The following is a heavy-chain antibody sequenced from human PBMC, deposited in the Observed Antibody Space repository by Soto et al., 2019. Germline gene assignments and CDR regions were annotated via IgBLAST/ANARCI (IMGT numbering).Heavy chain of an antibody. J-gene: IGHJ5*02. V-gene: IGHV4-30-2*01. CDR2: IYHTGTT. CDR1: GGSINSGGYS. D-gene: IGHD3-22*01. CDR3: PSGVNYYDSSGSSWFDP. Sequence: NPSETLSLTCTVSGGSINSGGYSWTWIRQPPGKGLEWIGFIYHTGTTFYNPSLKSRVTISVDRSKNQFSLKLNSVTAADTAVYYCPSGVNYYDSSGSSWFDPWGQGALVTVSS.